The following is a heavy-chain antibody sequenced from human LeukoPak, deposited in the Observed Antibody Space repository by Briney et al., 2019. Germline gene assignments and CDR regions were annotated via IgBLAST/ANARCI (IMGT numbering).Heavy chain of an antibody. CDR2: ISGSGGIT. Sequence: GGSLRLSCAAPGFTFSSYTLSWVRQAPGKGKEWVSLISGSGGITYYADSVKGRFTISRDNAKNSLYLQMNSLRAEDTAVYYCARLFDYAHYFDYWGQGTLVTVSS. D-gene: IGHD4-17*01. CDR1: GFTFSSYT. J-gene: IGHJ4*02. CDR3: ARLFDYAHYFDY. V-gene: IGHV3-23*01.